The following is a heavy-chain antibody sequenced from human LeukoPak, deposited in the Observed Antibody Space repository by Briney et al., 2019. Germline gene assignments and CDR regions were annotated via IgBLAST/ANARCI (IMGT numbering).Heavy chain of an antibody. CDR2: IYYSGST. J-gene: IGHJ6*03. Sequence: SETLSLTCTVSGGSISSYYWSWIRQPPGKGLEWIGYIYYSGSTNYNPSLKSRVTISVDTSKNQFSLKLSSVTAADTAVYYCARAGYYGSGSYPLYYYYMDVWGKGTTVTISS. D-gene: IGHD3-10*01. CDR1: GGSISSYY. CDR3: ARAGYYGSGSYPLYYYYMDV. V-gene: IGHV4-59*01.